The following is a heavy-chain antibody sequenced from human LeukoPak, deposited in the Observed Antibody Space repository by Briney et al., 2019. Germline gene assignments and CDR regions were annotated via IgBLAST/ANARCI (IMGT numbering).Heavy chain of an antibody. CDR2: INWNGGST. Sequence: GGSLRLSCAASAFTFDDYVMSWVRQAPGKGLEWVSGINWNGGSTDYADSVKGRFTISRDNSKNTLYLQMNSLRAEDTAVYYCATFGSDTTSTFDYWGQGTLVTVSS. V-gene: IGHV3-20*04. CDR3: ATFGSDTTSTFDY. J-gene: IGHJ4*02. CDR1: AFTFDDYV. D-gene: IGHD1-1*01.